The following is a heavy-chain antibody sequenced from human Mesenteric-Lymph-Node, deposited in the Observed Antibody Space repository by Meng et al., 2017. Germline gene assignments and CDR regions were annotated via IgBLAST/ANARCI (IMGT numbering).Heavy chain of an antibody. J-gene: IGHJ4*02. V-gene: IGHV1-3*01. CDR3: ARDIGVGQFDY. D-gene: IGHD3-3*01. Sequence: QVQIVQPGAEVKKPGAPVKVSCKASGYTFTTYTIHWLCQAPGQRLEWMGWINVGNGDTKYSQKFQGRVTFTRDTSASTAYMELSSLRSEDTALYYRARDIGVGQFDYWGQGTLVTVSS. CDR2: INVGNGDT. CDR1: GYTFTTYT.